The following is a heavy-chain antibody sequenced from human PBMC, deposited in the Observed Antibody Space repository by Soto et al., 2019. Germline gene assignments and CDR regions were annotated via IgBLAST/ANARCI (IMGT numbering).Heavy chain of an antibody. CDR3: AKPSYKGYSYGLMNY. CDR1: GFTFSSYA. D-gene: IGHD5-18*01. V-gene: IGHV3-23*01. CDR2: ISGSGGST. J-gene: IGHJ4*02. Sequence: EVQVLESGGGLVQPGGSLRLSCAASGFTFSSYAMSWVRQAPGKGLEWVSAISGSGGSTYYADSVKGRFTISRDNSKNTLYLQMNSLRAEDTAVYYCAKPSYKGYSYGLMNYWGQGTLVTVSS.